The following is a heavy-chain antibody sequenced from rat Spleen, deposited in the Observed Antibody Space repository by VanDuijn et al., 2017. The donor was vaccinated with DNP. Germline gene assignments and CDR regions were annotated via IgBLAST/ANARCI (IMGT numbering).Heavy chain of an antibody. CDR1: GFNFNDNW. CDR2: INKESGTI. CDR3: AKGPNYGGDSDYFDY. J-gene: IGHJ2*01. V-gene: IGHV4-2*01. Sequence: EVKLVESGGGLVQPGKSLKLSCAASGFNFNDNWMGWVRQAPGKGLEWIGEINKESGTINYSPSLKDKFTISRDNAQNTLYLQVSKLGSEDTAIYYCAKGPNYGGDSDYFDYWGQGVMVTVSS. D-gene: IGHD1-11*01.